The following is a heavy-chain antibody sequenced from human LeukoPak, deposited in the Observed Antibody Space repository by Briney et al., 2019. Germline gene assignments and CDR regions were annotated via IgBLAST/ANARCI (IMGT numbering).Heavy chain of an antibody. CDR1: GVSVSSGSYY. Sequence: KSSETLSLICTVSGVSVSSGSYYWSWIRQPPGKGLEWIGYIYYSGSTNYNPSLKSRVTISVDTSKNQFSLKLSSVTAADTAVYYCARGLGLDYGMDVWGKGTTVTVSS. D-gene: IGHD7-27*01. J-gene: IGHJ6*04. CDR3: ARGLGLDYGMDV. CDR2: IYYSGST. V-gene: IGHV4-61*01.